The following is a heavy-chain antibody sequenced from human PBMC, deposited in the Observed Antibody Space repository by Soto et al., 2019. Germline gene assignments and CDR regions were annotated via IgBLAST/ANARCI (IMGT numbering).Heavy chain of an antibody. D-gene: IGHD3-16*01. J-gene: IGHJ4*02. CDR3: AEDPTYEYGYFDS. CDR2: IRTSVGDT. CDR1: GFTFSSYA. V-gene: IGHV3-23*01. Sequence: TGGSLRLSCAASGFTFSSYAMNWVRQAPGKGLEWVSTIRTSVGDTYYAASVKGRFTISRDNSKSTVYLHLNSLRAEDTAIYYCAEDPTYEYGYFDSWGQGNLVTVSS.